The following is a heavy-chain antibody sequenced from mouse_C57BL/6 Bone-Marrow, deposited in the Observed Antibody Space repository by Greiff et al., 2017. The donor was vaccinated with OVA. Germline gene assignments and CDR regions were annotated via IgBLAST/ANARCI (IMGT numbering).Heavy chain of an antibody. CDR2: INYDGSST. J-gene: IGHJ1*03. CDR3: ARGLTGTYFDV. V-gene: IGHV5-16*01. Sequence: DVMLVGSEGGLVQPGSSMKLSCTASGFTFSDYYMAWVRQVPEKGLEWVANINYDGSSTYYLDSLKSRFIISRDNAKNILYLQMSSLKSEDTATYYCARGLTGTYFDVWGTGTTVTVSS. D-gene: IGHD4-1*01. CDR1: GFTFSDYY.